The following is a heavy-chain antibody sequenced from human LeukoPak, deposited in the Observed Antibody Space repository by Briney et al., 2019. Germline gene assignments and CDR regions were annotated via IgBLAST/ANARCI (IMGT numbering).Heavy chain of an antibody. CDR2: ISAYNGNT. J-gene: IGHJ4*02. CDR1: GYTFTSYG. V-gene: IGHV1-18*04. D-gene: IGHD3-9*01. Sequence: GASVTVSCKASGYTFTSYGISWVRQAPGQGLGGMGWISAYNGNTNYAQKLQGRVTMTTDTSTSTAYMELRSLRSDDTAVYYCARGLFGHYDILTGYSYWGQGTLVTVSS. CDR3: ARGLFGHYDILTGYSY.